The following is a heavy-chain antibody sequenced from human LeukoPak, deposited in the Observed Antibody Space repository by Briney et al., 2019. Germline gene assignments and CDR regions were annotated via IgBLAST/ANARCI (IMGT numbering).Heavy chain of an antibody. CDR3: ARGLYGRYYYGSGSYPRFDY. D-gene: IGHD3-10*01. CDR1: GGSISSTTYY. V-gene: IGHV4-39*07. J-gene: IGHJ4*02. CDR2: INHSGST. Sequence: SETLSLTCIVSGGSISSTTYYWSWIRQPPGKGLEWIGEINHSGSTNYNPSLKSRVTISVDTSKNQFSLKLSSVTAADTAVYYCARGLYGRYYYGSGSYPRFDYWGQGTLVTVSS.